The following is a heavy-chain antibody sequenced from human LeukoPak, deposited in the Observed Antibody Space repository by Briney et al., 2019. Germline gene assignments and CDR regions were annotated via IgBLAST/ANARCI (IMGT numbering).Heavy chain of an antibody. V-gene: IGHV1-2*02. D-gene: IGHD3-10*01. Sequence: ASVKVSCKASGYTFTGYYMHWVRQAPGQGLGWMGWINPNSGGTNYAQKFQGRVTMTRDTSISTAYMELSRLRSDDTAVYYCARDSELLWFGEFGDYWGQGTLVTVSS. J-gene: IGHJ4*02. CDR1: GYTFTGYY. CDR3: ARDSELLWFGEFGDY. CDR2: INPNSGGT.